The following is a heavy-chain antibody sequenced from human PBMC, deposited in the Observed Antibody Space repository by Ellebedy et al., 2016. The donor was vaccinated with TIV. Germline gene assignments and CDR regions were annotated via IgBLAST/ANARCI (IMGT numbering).Heavy chain of an antibody. CDR2: INTNTGNP. CDR3: ATAYGDYVHDAFDI. D-gene: IGHD4-17*01. CDR1: GYTFTSYA. Sequence: AASVKVSCKASGYTFTSYAMNWVRQAPGQGLEWMGWINTNTGNPTYAQGFTGRFVFSLDTSVSTAYLQISSLKAEDTAVYYCATAYGDYVHDAFDIWGQGTMVTVSS. J-gene: IGHJ3*02. V-gene: IGHV7-4-1*02.